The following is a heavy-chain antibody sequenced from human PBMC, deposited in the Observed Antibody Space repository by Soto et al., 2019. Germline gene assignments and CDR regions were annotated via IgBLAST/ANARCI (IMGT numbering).Heavy chain of an antibody. CDR3: AKDRMVYAHNWFDP. J-gene: IGHJ5*02. D-gene: IGHD2-8*01. CDR2: ISGSGGST. V-gene: IGHV3-23*01. Sequence: PGGSLRLSCAASGFTFSSYAMRWVRQAPGKGLEWVSAISGSGGSTYYADSVKGRFTISRDNSKNTLYLQMNSLRVEDTAVYYCAKDRMVYAHNWFDPWGQGTLVTVSS. CDR1: GFTFSSYA.